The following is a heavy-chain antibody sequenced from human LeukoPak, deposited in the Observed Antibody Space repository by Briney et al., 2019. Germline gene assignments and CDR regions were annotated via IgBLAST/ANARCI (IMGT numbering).Heavy chain of an antibody. CDR2: ISGSGGST. Sequence: GGSLRLSCVDSGFTFSSYAMSWVRQAPGKGLEWVSGISGSGGSTYYADSVKGRFTISRDNSKNTLYLQMNSLRAEDTAVYYCASVRSSAWFGDYFDYWGQGTLVTVSS. J-gene: IGHJ4*02. CDR1: GFTFSSYA. V-gene: IGHV3-23*01. D-gene: IGHD3-10*01. CDR3: ASVRSSAWFGDYFDY.